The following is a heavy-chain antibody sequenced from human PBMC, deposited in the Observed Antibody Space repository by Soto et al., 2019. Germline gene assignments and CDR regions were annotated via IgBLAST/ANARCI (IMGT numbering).Heavy chain of an antibody. CDR1: GFTFSTFG. D-gene: IGHD4-17*01. Sequence: QVQLVESGGGVVQPGRSLTLSCAASGFTFSTFGMHWVRQAPGKGPEWVAVVSNDGRKRYYVDSVKGRFTVSREESKNTVFLQMNSVRVEDTAVYYCARDRYGYGYAGMDVRGQGTAVIVS. V-gene: IGHV3-30*03. CDR2: VSNDGRKR. CDR3: ARDRYGYGYAGMDV. J-gene: IGHJ6*02.